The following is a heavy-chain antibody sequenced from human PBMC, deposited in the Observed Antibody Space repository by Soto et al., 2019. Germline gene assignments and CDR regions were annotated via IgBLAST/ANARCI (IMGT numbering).Heavy chain of an antibody. V-gene: IGHV4-31*03. D-gene: IGHD3-10*01. CDR3: AHYYYGSGSYGRVDAFDI. J-gene: IGHJ3*02. Sequence: SETLSLTCTVSGGSISSGGYYWSWIRQHPGKGLEWIGYIYYSGSTYYNPSLKSRVTISVDTSKNQFSLKLSSVTAADTAVYYCAHYYYGSGSYGRVDAFDIWGQGTMVPVS. CDR1: GGSISSGGYY. CDR2: IYYSGST.